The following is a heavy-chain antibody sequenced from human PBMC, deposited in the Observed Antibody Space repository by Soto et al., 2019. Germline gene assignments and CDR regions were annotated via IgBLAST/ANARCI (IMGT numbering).Heavy chain of an antibody. CDR3: ARVPPYCSGGSCYSP. CDR1: GGSVSSGSYY. V-gene: IGHV4-61*01. J-gene: IGHJ5*02. Sequence: PSETLSLTCTVSGGSVSSGSYYWSWIRQPPGKGLEWIGYIYYSGSTNYNPSLKSRVTISVDTSKNQFSLKLSSVTAADTAVYYCARVPPYCSGGSCYSPWGQGTLVTVSS. CDR2: IYYSGST. D-gene: IGHD2-15*01.